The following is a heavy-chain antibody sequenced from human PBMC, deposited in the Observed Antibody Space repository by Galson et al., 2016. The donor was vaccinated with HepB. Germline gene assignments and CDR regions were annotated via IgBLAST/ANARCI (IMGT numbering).Heavy chain of an antibody. V-gene: IGHV4-59*08. CDR3: ARRGYSHGTPGWWFDA. D-gene: IGHD5-18*01. J-gene: IGHJ5*02. CDR1: NASISGYY. Sequence: SETLSLTCTVSNASISGYYWSWVRQPPGKGLEWIGYLSYSGSTKYSPSLKGRVTMSVDTPKKFFSLELSVVTAADTAVYYCARRGYSHGTPGWWFDAWGQGTLVTVSS. CDR2: LSYSGST.